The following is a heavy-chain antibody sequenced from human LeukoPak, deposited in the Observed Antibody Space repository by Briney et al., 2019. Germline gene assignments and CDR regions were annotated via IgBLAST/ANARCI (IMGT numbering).Heavy chain of an antibody. J-gene: IGHJ6*02. CDR3: ARGGAYGDYNRKAYYYYGMDV. D-gene: IGHD4-17*01. CDR1: GYTFTSYD. V-gene: IGHV1-8*01. Sequence: ASVTVSCKASGYTFTSYDINWVRQATGQGLEWTGWMNPNSGNTGYAQKFQGRVTMTRNTSISTAYMELSSLRSEDTAVYYCARGGAYGDYNRKAYYYYGMDVWGQGTTVTVSS. CDR2: MNPNSGNT.